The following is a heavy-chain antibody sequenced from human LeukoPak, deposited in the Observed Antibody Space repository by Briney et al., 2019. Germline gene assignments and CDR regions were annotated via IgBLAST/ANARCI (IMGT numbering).Heavy chain of an antibody. CDR2: ISSSSSYI. J-gene: IGHJ4*02. Sequence: GGSLRLSCAASGFTFSSYSMNWVRQAPGKGLEWVSSISSSSSYIYYADSVKGRFTISRDNARNSLYLQMNSLRAEDTAVYFCAREDEADDTDYYDTSGYYYLDYWGQGTLVTVSS. D-gene: IGHD3-22*01. CDR1: GFTFSSYS. V-gene: IGHV3-21*01. CDR3: AREDEADDTDYYDTSGYYYLDY.